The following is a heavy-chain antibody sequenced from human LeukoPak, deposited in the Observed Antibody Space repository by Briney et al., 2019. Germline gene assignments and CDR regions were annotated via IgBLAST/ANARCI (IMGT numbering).Heavy chain of an antibody. Sequence: GSLRLSCVGSGFIFRNDWMHWVRQAPGKGLVWVSRLYSEGGRTYYADSVKGRFTISRDNAKNTLFLQMNSLTVEDTAVYYCSSGLGQPVDSWGQGTLVTVSS. CDR3: SSGLGQPVDS. D-gene: IGHD6-6*01. CDR2: LYSEGGRT. V-gene: IGHV3-74*01. CDR1: GFIFRNDW. J-gene: IGHJ4*02.